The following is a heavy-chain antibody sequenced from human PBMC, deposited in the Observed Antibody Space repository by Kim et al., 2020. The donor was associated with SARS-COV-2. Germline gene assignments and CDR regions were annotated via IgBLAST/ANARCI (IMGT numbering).Heavy chain of an antibody. CDR2: GST. J-gene: IGHJ4*02. CDR3: AGGGDEGDY. V-gene: IGHV3-66*01. D-gene: IGHD7-27*01. Sequence: GSTFYADSVKGRVTISRDNSKNTLYLQMNSLRAEDTAVYYCAGGGDEGDYWGQGTLVTVSS.